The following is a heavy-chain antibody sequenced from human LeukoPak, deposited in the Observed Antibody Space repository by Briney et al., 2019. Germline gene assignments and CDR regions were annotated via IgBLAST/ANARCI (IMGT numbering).Heavy chain of an antibody. CDR1: GLSLTTSGVG. J-gene: IGHJ4*02. D-gene: IGHD2-2*01. CDR2: IHWDADK. V-gene: IGHV2-5*02. Sequence: PGPTLVQPTQTLTLTCSFSGLSLTTSGVGVGWIRQSPGKPPEWLALIHWDADKVHSASLESRLTITQDTSINQVVLTMTNMDPVDTGTYFCTHSLRMPGCSNSRCYYVDYCGQGAPVIVSS. CDR3: THSLRMPGCSNSRCYYVDY.